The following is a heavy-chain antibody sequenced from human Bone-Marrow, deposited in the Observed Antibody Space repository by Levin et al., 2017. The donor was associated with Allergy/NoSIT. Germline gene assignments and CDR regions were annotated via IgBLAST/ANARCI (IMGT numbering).Heavy chain of an antibody. J-gene: IGHJ4*02. CDR1: GFTFSSYS. CDR3: ARDYEQWLVEDDY. Sequence: GESLKISCAASGFTFSSYSMNWVRQAPGKGLEWVSSISSSSSYIYYADSVKGRFTISRDNAKNSLYLQMNSLRAEDTAVYYCARDYEQWLVEDDYWGQGTLVTVSS. V-gene: IGHV3-21*01. CDR2: ISSSSSYI. D-gene: IGHD6-19*01.